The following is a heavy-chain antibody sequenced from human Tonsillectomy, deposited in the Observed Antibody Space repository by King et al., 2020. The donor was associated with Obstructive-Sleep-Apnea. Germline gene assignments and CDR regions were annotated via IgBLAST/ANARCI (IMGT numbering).Heavy chain of an antibody. J-gene: IGHJ1*01. CDR3: ARGGWGSSWTGDFHD. CDR2: IYYTGST. V-gene: IGHV4-59*01. Sequence: MQLQESGPGLVKPSETLSLTCTVSGGSMFSSYWNWIRQPPGKGLEWIGFIYYTGSTNYKAALKSRVTISVDTSKNQFSLNLRSVTAADTAVYNCARGGWGSSWTGDFHDWGKGTLVSVSS. D-gene: IGHD6-13*01. CDR1: GGSMFSSY.